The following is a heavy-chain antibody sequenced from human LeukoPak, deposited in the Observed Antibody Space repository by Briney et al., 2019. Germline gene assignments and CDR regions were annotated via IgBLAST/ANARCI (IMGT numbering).Heavy chain of an antibody. J-gene: IGHJ6*02. D-gene: IGHD1-26*01. V-gene: IGHV3-7*03. CDR1: GFNFRDHW. CDR3: ASDSGSYGYYYYGMDV. Sequence: GGSLRLSCAVSGFNFRDHWMDWVRQAPGKGLQWVGHIKNDGSETYYLDSLKGRFSISRDNTNNALYLQMNSLRAEDTAVYYCASDSGSYGYYYYGMDVWGQGTTVTVSS. CDR2: IKNDGSET.